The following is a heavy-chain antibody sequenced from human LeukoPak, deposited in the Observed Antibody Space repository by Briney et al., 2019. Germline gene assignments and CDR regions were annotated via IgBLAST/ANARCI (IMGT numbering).Heavy chain of an antibody. CDR1: GFTFSSYS. J-gene: IGHJ4*02. D-gene: IGHD6-19*01. CDR2: ISSSSSYI. V-gene: IGHV3-21*01. Sequence: GGSLRLSCAASGFTFSSYSTNWVRQAPGKGLEWVSSISSSSSYIYYADSVKGRFTISRDNAKNSLYLQMNSLRAEDTAVYYCARDGGYSSGFDYWGQGTLVTVSS. CDR3: ARDGGYSSGFDY.